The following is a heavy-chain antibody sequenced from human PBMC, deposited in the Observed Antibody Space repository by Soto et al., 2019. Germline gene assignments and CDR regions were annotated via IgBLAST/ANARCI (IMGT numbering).Heavy chain of an antibody. V-gene: IGHV3-21*02. Sequence: EVQLVESGGGLVKPGGSLRLSCAASGFTFSSYSMNWVRQAPGKGLVWVSSISTTSSFIYSADSVKGRCTITRDNAKNSLYLQMNSLRAEDTAVYYCAREGSLYVDSVSTCFDYWGQGTLVTVSS. CDR2: ISTTSSFI. D-gene: IGHD4-17*01. CDR1: GFTFSSYS. CDR3: AREGSLYVDSVSTCFDY. J-gene: IGHJ4*02.